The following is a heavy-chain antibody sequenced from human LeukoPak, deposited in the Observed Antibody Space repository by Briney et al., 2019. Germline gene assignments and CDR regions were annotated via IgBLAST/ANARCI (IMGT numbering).Heavy chain of an antibody. CDR1: GFTFSNYW. CDR2: IKQDGSEK. D-gene: IGHD3-10*01. Sequence: PGGPLRLSCAASGFTFSNYWMSWVRQAPGKGLEWVANIKQDGSEKYYVDSVKGRFTISRDNAKNSLYLQMNSLRAEDTAVYYCARDTKYYYGSGTGFDYWGQGTLVTVSS. CDR3: ARDTKYYYGSGTGFDY. J-gene: IGHJ4*02. V-gene: IGHV3-7*01.